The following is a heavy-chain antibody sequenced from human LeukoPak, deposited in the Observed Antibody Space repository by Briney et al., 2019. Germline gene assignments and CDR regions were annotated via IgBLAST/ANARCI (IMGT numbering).Heavy chain of an antibody. CDR1: GGTFSSYA. Sequence: GASVKVSCKASGGTFSSYAISWVRQAPGQGLEWMGGIIPIFGTANYAQKFQGRVTITADKSTSTAYMELSSLRSEDTAVYYCAREVGDGVGYSYGDWGYYFDYWGQGTLVTVSS. J-gene: IGHJ4*02. V-gene: IGHV1-69*06. CDR3: AREVGDGVGYSYGDWGYYFDY. D-gene: IGHD5-18*01. CDR2: IIPIFGTA.